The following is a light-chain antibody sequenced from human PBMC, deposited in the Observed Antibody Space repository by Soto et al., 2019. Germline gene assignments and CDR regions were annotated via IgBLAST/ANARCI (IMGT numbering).Light chain of an antibody. CDR1: SSDVGYNY. J-gene: IGLJ3*02. CDR3: SSYTSSNTRV. V-gene: IGLV2-14*01. Sequence: QSALTQPASVSGSPGQSITISCTGTSSDVGYNYVSWYQHHPGKAPKLMIFVVSNRPSGVSNRFSGSKSGNTASLTISGLQAEDEADYYCSSYTSSNTRVFGGGTKVTVL. CDR2: VVS.